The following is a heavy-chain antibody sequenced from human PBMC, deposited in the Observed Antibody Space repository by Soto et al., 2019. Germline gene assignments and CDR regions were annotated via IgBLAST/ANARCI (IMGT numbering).Heavy chain of an antibody. CDR2: INPSGGST. J-gene: IGHJ5*02. CDR1: GYTFTSYY. D-gene: IGHD3-3*01. Sequence: GASVKVSCKASGYTFTSYYMHWLRQAPGQGLEWMGIINPSGGSTSYAQKFQGRVTMTRDTSTSTVYMELSSLRSEDTAVYYCARDREVLSYYDFWSGLNWFDPWGQGTLVTVSS. CDR3: ARDREVLSYYDFWSGLNWFDP. V-gene: IGHV1-46*01.